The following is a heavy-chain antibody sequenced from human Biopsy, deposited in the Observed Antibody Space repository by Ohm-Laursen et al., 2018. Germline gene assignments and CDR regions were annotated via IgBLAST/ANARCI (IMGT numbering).Heavy chain of an antibody. V-gene: IGHV1-69*13. CDR1: SYTFTDYN. CDR3: ARDALGGGSYRFFY. Sequence: SVKVSCNASSYTFTDYNIHWMRQAPGQGLEWMGGIIPIFGTANYAQKFQGRVTITADESTSTAYMELSSLRSDDTAVYYCARDALGGGSYRFFYWGQGSLVTVSS. J-gene: IGHJ4*02. D-gene: IGHD1-26*01. CDR2: IIPIFGTA.